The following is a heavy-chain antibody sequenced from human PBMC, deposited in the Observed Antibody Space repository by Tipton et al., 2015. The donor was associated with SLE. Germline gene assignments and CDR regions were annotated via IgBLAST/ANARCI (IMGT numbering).Heavy chain of an antibody. Sequence: TLSLTCSVFGGPLGRFYWSWIRQPAGQGLEWIGRIYNSGYTNYNPSLKSRVTMSVDMSKNQFSLKLTSVTAADMAIYYCARVDTIYSFDYWGQGALVTVSS. CDR3: ARVDTIYSFDY. CDR2: IYNSGYT. D-gene: IGHD3/OR15-3a*01. CDR1: GGPLGRFY. J-gene: IGHJ4*02. V-gene: IGHV4-4*07.